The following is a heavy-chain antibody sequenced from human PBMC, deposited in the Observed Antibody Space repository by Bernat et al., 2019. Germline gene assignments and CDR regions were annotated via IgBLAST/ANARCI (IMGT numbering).Heavy chain of an antibody. CDR3: ARDSKDYVWGSYRFILDY. D-gene: IGHD3-16*02. Sequence: VQLVESGGGVVQPGRSLRLSCAASGFTFSSYAMHWVRQAPGKGLEWVAVISYDGSNKYYADSVKGRFTISRDNSKNTLYLQMNSLRAEDTAVYYCARDSKDYVWGSYRFILDYWGQGTLVTVSS. V-gene: IGHV3-30-3*01. J-gene: IGHJ4*02. CDR1: GFTFSSYA. CDR2: ISYDGSNK.